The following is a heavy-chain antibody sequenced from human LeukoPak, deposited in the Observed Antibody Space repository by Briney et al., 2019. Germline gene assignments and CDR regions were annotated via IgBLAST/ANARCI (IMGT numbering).Heavy chain of an antibody. Sequence: GGSLRLSCAASDFNVSSNYMSWVRQAPGKGLEWVSYISSSGSTIYYADSVKGRFTISRDNAKNSLYLQMNSLRAEDTAVYYCARGGYSYGYSYWGQGTLVTVSS. D-gene: IGHD5-18*01. CDR1: DFNVSSNY. CDR2: ISSSGSTI. V-gene: IGHV3-11*04. CDR3: ARGGYSYGYSY. J-gene: IGHJ4*02.